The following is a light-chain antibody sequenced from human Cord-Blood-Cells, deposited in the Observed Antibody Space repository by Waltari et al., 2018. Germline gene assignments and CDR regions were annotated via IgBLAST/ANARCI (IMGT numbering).Light chain of an antibody. J-gene: IGKJ2*03. CDR2: AAS. CDR1: QSISSY. CDR3: QQSYSTLPS. Sequence: DIQMTQSPSSLSASVGDRVTITCRASQSISSYLNWYQQKPGKAPKLLIYAASSLQSGFPSRFSGSGSGTDFTLTISSLQPEDFATYYCQQSYSTLPSFGQGTKLEIK. V-gene: IGKV1-39*01.